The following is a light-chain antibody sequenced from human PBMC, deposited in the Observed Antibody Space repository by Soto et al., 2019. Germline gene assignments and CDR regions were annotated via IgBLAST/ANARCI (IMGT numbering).Light chain of an antibody. CDR2: DVS. J-gene: IGLJ1*01. CDR1: SSDVGGYNY. CDR3: NSYTSSSALYL. Sequence: QSVLTQPASVSGSPGQSITISCTGTSSDVGGYNYVSWYQQHPGKAPKLMIFDVSNRPSGVSNRFSGSKSGNTASLTISGLQAEDEADYYCNSYTSSSALYLFGTGTKVTVL. V-gene: IGLV2-14*01.